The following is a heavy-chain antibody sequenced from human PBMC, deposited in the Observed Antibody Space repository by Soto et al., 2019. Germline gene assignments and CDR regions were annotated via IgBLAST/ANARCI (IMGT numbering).Heavy chain of an antibody. V-gene: IGHV3-30*18. CDR1: GFRFSDYG. CDR3: AKDRRDGEYNSGYGL. CDR2: MSFDGTYK. J-gene: IGHJ4*02. D-gene: IGHD4-17*01. Sequence: QVQLAESGGGVVQPGRSLRLSCIGSGFRFSDYGMHWVRQAPGKGLEWVAMMSFDGTYKYSADSVKGRFIISRDNSKNTLFLQIKRLRAGGTGVQLCAKDRRDGEYNSGYGLWGQGTLGTVSS.